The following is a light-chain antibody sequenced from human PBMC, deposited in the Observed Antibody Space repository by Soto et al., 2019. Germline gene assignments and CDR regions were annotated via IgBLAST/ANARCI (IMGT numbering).Light chain of an antibody. J-gene: IGKJ2*01. CDR1: QSVSSSY. Sequence: EIVLTQSPGTLSLSPGKRATLSCRASQSVSSSYLAWYQQKPGQAPRLLIYGASSRATGIPDRFSGSGSGTDFTLTISRLEPEDFAVYYCQQWGTFGQGTKLEIK. CDR2: GAS. V-gene: IGKV3-20*01. CDR3: QQWGT.